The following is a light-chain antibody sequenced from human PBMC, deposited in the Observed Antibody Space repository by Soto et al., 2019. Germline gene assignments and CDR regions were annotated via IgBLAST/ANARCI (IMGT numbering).Light chain of an antibody. CDR2: EVS. CDR3: SSYAGSNNYV. Sequence: QSALTQPASVSGSPGQSVTISCTGTSSDVGGYNYVSWYQQHPGKAPKLMIYEVSKRPSGVPDRFSGSKSGNTASLTVSGLPAEDEADYYCSSYAGSNNYVFGTGTKVTVL. J-gene: IGLJ1*01. V-gene: IGLV2-8*01. CDR1: SSDVGGYNY.